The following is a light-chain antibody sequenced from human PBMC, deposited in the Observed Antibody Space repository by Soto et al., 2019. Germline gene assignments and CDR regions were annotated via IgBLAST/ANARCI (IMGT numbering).Light chain of an antibody. CDR3: QQYNKFPSLT. Sequence: EIVMTQSTATLSVSPGERATLSCRASQSVSSNLAWYQQKPGQAPRLLIYGASTRATGIPARFSGSGSGTEFTLTISSLQSEDFALYYCQQYNKFPSLTFGGGTKVEIK. CDR2: GAS. V-gene: IGKV3-15*01. J-gene: IGKJ4*01. CDR1: QSVSSN.